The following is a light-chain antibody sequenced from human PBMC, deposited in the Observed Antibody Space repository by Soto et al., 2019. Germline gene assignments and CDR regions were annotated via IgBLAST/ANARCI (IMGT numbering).Light chain of an antibody. V-gene: IGLV1-40*01. CDR1: NSNLGAGYD. J-gene: IGLJ2*01. Sequence: QAVVTQPPSVSGVPGQRVTISCTGNNSNLGAGYDVHWYQQLPGAAPKLVVFGNRNRPSGVPERFSGSKSGTSASLAITGLQAEDEADYYCATWDDSLNGVVFGGGTKLTVL. CDR2: GNR. CDR3: ATWDDSLNGVV.